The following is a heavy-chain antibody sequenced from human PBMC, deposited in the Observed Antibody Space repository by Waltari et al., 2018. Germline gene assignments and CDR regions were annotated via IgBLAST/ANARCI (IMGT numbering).Heavy chain of an antibody. CDR3: ARCPDEYNYYYMEV. Sequence: QVQLVESGGGVVQPGKSLIISCAGSGFAFSSFGIHWVRPAPGKGRGWVVIILIDGSKIYYADFVKSRFTISRDNSRNTVYIQMNSLRPEDSGVYYCARCPDEYNYYYMEVWGRGTTVSVSS. J-gene: IGHJ6*03. CDR1: GFAFSSFG. V-gene: IGHV3-30*03. CDR2: ILIDGSKI.